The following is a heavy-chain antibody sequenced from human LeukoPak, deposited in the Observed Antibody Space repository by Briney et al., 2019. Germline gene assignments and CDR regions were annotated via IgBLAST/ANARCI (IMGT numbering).Heavy chain of an antibody. CDR1: GYTFTSYY. J-gene: IGHJ6*02. CDR3: AVTADYYYYYGMDV. V-gene: IGHV1-46*01. CDR2: INPSGGST. Sequence: GASVKVSCKASGYTFTSYYMHWVRQAPGQGLEWMGIINPSGGSTSYAQKFQGRVTITADESTSTAYMELSSLRSEDTAVYYCAVTADYYYYYGMDVWGQGTTVTVSS. D-gene: IGHD2-2*01.